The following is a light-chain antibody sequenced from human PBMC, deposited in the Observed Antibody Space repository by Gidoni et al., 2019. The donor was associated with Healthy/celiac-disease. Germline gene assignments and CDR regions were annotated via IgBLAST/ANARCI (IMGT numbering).Light chain of an antibody. V-gene: IGLV1-47*02. CDR3: AAWDDSLSGHVV. Sequence: QSVLTQPPSASGTPGQRVNIAGSGSSSNLGSNYVYWYQQLPGTAPKLLIYSNTQRPSGVPDRFSGSKSGTSASLAISGLRSEDEADYYCAAWDDSLSGHVVFGGGTKLTVL. CDR2: SNT. J-gene: IGLJ2*01. CDR1: SSNLGSNY.